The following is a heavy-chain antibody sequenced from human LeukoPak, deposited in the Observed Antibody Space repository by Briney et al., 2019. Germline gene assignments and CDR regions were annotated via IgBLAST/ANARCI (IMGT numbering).Heavy chain of an antibody. J-gene: IGHJ5*02. V-gene: IGHV1-8*03. Sequence: GASVKVSCKGTGYTFTSYDINWVRQATGQGLEWMGWMNPNSGNTGYAQKFQGRVTITRNTSISTAYMELSSLRSEDTAVYYCARGDQALFDPWGQGTLVTVSS. CDR3: ARGDQALFDP. D-gene: IGHD3-16*02. CDR2: MNPNSGNT. CDR1: GYTFTSYD.